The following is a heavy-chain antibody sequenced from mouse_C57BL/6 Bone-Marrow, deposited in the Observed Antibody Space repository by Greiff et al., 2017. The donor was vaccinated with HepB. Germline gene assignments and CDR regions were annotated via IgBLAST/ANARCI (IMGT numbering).Heavy chain of an antibody. J-gene: IGHJ2*01. V-gene: IGHV7-3*01. CDR3: ASYPNDYALFDY. CDR1: GFTFTDYY. D-gene: IGHD2-4*01. CDR2: IRNKANGYTT. Sequence: EVKLVESGGGLVQPGGSLSLSCAASGFTFTDYYMSWVRQPPGKALEWLGFIRNKANGYTTEYSASVKGRFTISRDNSQTFLYLQMNALRAEDSATYYGASYPNDYALFDYWGRGTTLTVSS.